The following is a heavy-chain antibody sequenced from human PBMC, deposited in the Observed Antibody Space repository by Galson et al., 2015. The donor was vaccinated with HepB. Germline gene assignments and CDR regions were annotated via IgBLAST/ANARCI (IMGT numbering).Heavy chain of an antibody. V-gene: IGHV1-18*01. CDR1: GYTFTSSG. Sequence: SVKVSCKASGYTFTSSGISWVRQAPGQGLEWMGWIRAYNGNTNYEQKLQGRVTMTTDTSTSTASMELRILRADDTAVNYCARAEGLVYYDFWSGPPGGLDYWGKGTLVTVSS. J-gene: IGHJ4*02. CDR2: IRAYNGNT. CDR3: ARAEGLVYYDFWSGPPGGLDY. D-gene: IGHD3-3*01.